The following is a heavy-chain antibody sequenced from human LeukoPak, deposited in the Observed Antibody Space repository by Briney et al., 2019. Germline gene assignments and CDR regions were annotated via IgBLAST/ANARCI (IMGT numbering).Heavy chain of an antibody. Sequence: SETLSLTCTVSGDSISSGNYYWSWIRQPAGKGLEWIGRISTSGSTNYNPSLKSRVTISVDTSKNQFSLKLSSVTAADTAVYYCAREMATITYTYYYYYMDVWGKGTTVTVSS. CDR2: ISTSGST. CDR3: AREMATITYTYYYYYMDV. CDR1: GDSISSGNYY. V-gene: IGHV4-61*02. J-gene: IGHJ6*03. D-gene: IGHD5-24*01.